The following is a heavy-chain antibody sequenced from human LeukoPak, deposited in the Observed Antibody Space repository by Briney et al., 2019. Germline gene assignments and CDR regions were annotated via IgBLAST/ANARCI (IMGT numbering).Heavy chain of an antibody. J-gene: IGHJ4*02. V-gene: IGHV3-23*01. CDR2: ISDSGDYT. CDR1: GFTFSSYA. D-gene: IGHD2-8*01. Sequence: TEGSLRLSCAGSGFTFSSYAMSWVRQAPGKGLEWVSAISDSGDYTYYADSVKGRFTISRDNSKNTLYLHVNSLRAEDTAVYYCAKDTSIGKYCTSGVCSPFDYWGQGTLVTVSS. CDR3: AKDTSIGKYCTSGVCSPFDY.